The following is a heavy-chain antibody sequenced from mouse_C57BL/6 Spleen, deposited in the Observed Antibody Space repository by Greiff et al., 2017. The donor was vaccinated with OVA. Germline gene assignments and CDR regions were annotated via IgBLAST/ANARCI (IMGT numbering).Heavy chain of an antibody. Sequence: EVKLMESGPGLVKPSQSLSLTCSVTGYSITSGYYWNWIRQFPGNKLEWMGYISYDGSNNYNPSLKNRISITRDTSKNQCFLKLNSVTTEDTATYYCARNGNYFDYWGQGTTLTVSS. V-gene: IGHV3-6*01. CDR2: ISYDGSN. D-gene: IGHD2-1*01. J-gene: IGHJ2*01. CDR1: GYSITSGYY. CDR3: ARNGNYFDY.